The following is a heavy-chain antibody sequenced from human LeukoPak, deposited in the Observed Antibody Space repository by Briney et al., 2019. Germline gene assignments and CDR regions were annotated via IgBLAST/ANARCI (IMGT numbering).Heavy chain of an antibody. D-gene: IGHD4-17*01. V-gene: IGHV3-33*06. CDR3: AKAIGGDYGDFDL. Sequence: PGRSLRLSCAASGFTFSSYGMHWVRQAPGKGLEWVAVIWYDGSNKYYADSVKGRFTISRDNSKNTLYLQMNSLEAEDTAVYYCAKAIGGDYGDFDLWGRGTLVTVSS. CDR2: IWYDGSNK. J-gene: IGHJ2*01. CDR1: GFTFSSYG.